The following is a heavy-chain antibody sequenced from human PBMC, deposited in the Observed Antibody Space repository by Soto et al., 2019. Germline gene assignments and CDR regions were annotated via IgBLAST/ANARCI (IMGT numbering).Heavy chain of an antibody. V-gene: IGHV3-33*01. J-gene: IGHJ3*02. CDR2: IWYDGSNK. D-gene: IGHD1-26*01. CDR1: GFTFSSYG. Sequence: GGSLRLSCAASGFTFSSYGMHWVRQAPGKGLEWVAVIWYDGSNKYYADSVKGRFTISRDNSKNTLYLQMNSLRAEDTAVYYCARGGSYYVDAFDIWGQGNMVTVSS. CDR3: ARGGSYYVDAFDI.